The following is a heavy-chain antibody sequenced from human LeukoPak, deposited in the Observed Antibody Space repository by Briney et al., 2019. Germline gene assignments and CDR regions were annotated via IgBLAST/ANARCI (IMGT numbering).Heavy chain of an antibody. J-gene: IGHJ6*02. D-gene: IGHD4-17*01. V-gene: IGHV4-39*07. CDR1: GGSISSSSYY. Sequence: SETLSLTCTVSGGSISSSSYYWGWIRQPPGKGLERIGSIYYSGSTYYNPSLKSRVTISVDTSKNQFSLKLSSVTAADTAVYYCARVDYGDYYLGVYYYYGMDVWGQGTTVTVSS. CDR3: ARVDYGDYYLGVYYYYGMDV. CDR2: IYYSGST.